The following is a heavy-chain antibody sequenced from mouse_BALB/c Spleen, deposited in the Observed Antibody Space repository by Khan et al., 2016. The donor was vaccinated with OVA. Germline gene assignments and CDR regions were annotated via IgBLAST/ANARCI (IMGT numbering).Heavy chain of an antibody. CDR2: VSYGGNT. J-gene: IGHJ3*01. CDR1: GFTFSNYA. D-gene: IGHD2-4*01. V-gene: IGHV5-6-5*01. CDR3: AREDPMITTWFAY. Sequence: EVELVESGGGLVKPGGSLKLSCAASGFTFSNYAMSWVRQTPERRLEWVASVSYGGNTFYPDTVKGRFTISRDIARNILYLQMSSLRSEDTAMYYCAREDPMITTWFAYWDQGTLVTVSA.